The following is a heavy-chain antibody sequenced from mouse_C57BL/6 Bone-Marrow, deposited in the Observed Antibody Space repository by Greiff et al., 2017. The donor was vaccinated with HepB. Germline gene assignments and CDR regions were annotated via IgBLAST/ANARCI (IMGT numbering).Heavy chain of an antibody. CDR2: IYPSDSET. Sequence: VQLQQPGAELVRPGSSVKLSCKASGYTFTSYWMDWVKQRPGQGLEWIGNIYPSDSETHYNQKFKDKATLTVDKSSSTAYMQLSSLTSEDSAVYYCAGMVTTVDYWGQGTTLTVSS. CDR1: GYTFTSYW. J-gene: IGHJ2*01. D-gene: IGHD2-2*01. V-gene: IGHV1-61*01. CDR3: AGMVTTVDY.